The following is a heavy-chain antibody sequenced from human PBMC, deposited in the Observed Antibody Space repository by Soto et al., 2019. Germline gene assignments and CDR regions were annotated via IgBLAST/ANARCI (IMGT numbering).Heavy chain of an antibody. J-gene: IGHJ5*02. D-gene: IGHD2-2*01. CDR2: IWYDGTTT. Sequence: QVQLVESGGGVVQPGRSLTLSCVASGFTLSNYGMHWVRQAPGKGLEWVAVIWYDGTTTYSADSVKGRFSISRDNSKNALFLQLSSLRADDTAVSYCARNVGSPGSSRWFDTWGQGTLVTVSS. CDR3: ARNVGSPGSSRWFDT. V-gene: IGHV3-33*01. CDR1: GFTLSNYG.